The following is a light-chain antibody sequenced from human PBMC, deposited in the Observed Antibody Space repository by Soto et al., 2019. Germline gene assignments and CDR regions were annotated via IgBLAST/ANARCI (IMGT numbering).Light chain of an antibody. Sequence: QCALTQPASVSGSPGQSTTIPCTGTSSDVGSHNTVSWYQQHPGKAPKLMIYDVTNRPSGVSYRFSGSKSGNTASLTISGLQAEDEADYYCSSYRSSNTPVVVGGGTKLTVL. J-gene: IGLJ2*01. CDR3: SSYRSSNTPVV. CDR1: SSDVGSHNT. V-gene: IGLV2-14*01. CDR2: DVT.